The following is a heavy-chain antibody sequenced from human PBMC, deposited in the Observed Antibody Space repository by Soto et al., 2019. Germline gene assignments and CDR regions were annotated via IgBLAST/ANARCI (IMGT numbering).Heavy chain of an antibody. D-gene: IGHD2-21*02. CDR3: ARVPGVVVSADDAFDI. Sequence: QVQLQESGPGLVKPSGTLSIHCAVSGGSVSSSNWWSWVRQSPGKGLEWMGEIYHSGSAHYNPSLKSRATISLDKSKNQFSLRLTSVTAADTAVYYCARVPGVVVSADDAFDIWGPGTRVIVSS. J-gene: IGHJ3*02. V-gene: IGHV4-4*02. CDR1: GGSVSSSNW. CDR2: IYHSGSA.